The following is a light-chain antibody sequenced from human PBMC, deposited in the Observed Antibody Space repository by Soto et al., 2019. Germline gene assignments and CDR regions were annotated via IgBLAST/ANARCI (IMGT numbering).Light chain of an antibody. Sequence: DIPMTQSPSSVSASVGDRVTISCRASQGISSWLAWYQQKPRQAPELLMYAKSTLQGGVPSRFSDSGTGTDVTLSISSLQSEDCATYYWQQANSPYTVGQGTKLEIK. CDR2: AKS. CDR3: QQANSPYT. CDR1: QGISSW. V-gene: IGKV1-12*01. J-gene: IGKJ2*01.